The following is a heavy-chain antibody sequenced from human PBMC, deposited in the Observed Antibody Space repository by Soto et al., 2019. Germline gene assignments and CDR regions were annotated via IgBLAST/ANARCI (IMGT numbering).Heavy chain of an antibody. Sequence: GGSLRLSCAASGFTFSNYAMAWVRQAPGKGLEWVSSISGSGGSTYYADSVKGRFTISRDNSKNTLYLQMNSLRAEDTAVYYCAKVPTWIQLWYVDVWGQGTTVTVSS. J-gene: IGHJ6*02. CDR3: AKVPTWIQLWYVDV. D-gene: IGHD5-18*01. CDR1: GFTFSNYA. CDR2: ISGSGGST. V-gene: IGHV3-23*01.